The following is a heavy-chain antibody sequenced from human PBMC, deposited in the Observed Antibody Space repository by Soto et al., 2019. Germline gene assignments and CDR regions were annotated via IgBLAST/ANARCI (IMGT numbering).Heavy chain of an antibody. V-gene: IGHV3-23*01. CDR1: GGSFSAYY. CDR2: ISGGGNDR. D-gene: IGHD5-12*01. J-gene: IGHJ4*02. Sequence: PSETLSLTCAVYGGSFSAYYWSWVRQTPEKGLEWVAGISGGGNDRYYADFVQGRFTFSRDNSRNILYLQMNSLRADDTAMYFCARSLFMVAPDNEPFDYWGQGTLVTVSS. CDR3: ARSLFMVAPDNEPFDY.